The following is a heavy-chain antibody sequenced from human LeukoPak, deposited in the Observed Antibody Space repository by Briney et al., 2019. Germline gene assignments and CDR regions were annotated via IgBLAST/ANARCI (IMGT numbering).Heavy chain of an antibody. Sequence: GGSLRLSCAASGFTFSSYSMNWVRQAPGKGLEWVSSISSSSSYIYYADSVKGRFTISRDNAKNSLYLQMNSLRAEDTAVYSCARDGTLAVSADYWGQGTLVTVSS. D-gene: IGHD6-19*01. CDR3: ARDGTLAVSADY. CDR2: ISSSSSYI. V-gene: IGHV3-21*01. CDR1: GFTFSSYS. J-gene: IGHJ4*02.